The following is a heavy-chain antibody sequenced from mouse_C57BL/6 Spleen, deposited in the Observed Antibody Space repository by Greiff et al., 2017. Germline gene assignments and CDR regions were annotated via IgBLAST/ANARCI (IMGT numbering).Heavy chain of an antibody. D-gene: IGHD4-1*01. CDR3: ARRTGTGDY. J-gene: IGHJ2*01. CDR1: GYTFPGYW. Sequence: QVQLQQSGAELMKPGASVTLSCKATGYTFPGYWIEWVKQRPGHGLEWIGELLPGSGSTTYNEKFKGKATFTADTSTNTAYMQRSSQATEDATIYYCARRTGTGDYWGQGTTLTVSS. CDR2: LLPGSGST. V-gene: IGHV1-9*01.